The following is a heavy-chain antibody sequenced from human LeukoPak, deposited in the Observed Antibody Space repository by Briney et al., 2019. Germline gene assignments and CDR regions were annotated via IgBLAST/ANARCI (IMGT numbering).Heavy chain of an antibody. CDR1: GGSIISCY. CDR2: IYYSGST. V-gene: IGHV4-59*01. D-gene: IGHD6-13*01. J-gene: IGHJ5*02. CDR3: ARQEQQLIYNWFDP. Sequence: SETLSLTCTVSGGSIISCYWSWIRQPPGKGLEWIGYIYYSGSTNYNPSLKSRVTISVDTSKNQFSLKLSSVTAADTAVYYCARQEQQLIYNWFDPWGQGTLVTVSS.